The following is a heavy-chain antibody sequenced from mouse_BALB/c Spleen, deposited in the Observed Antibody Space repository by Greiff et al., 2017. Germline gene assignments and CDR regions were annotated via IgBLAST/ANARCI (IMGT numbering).Heavy chain of an antibody. CDR1: GYTFTDYA. V-gene: IGHV1-67*01. CDR2: ICTYYGNT. D-gene: IGHD4-1*01. CDR3: ARGGDWDGFDY. J-gene: IGHJ2*01. Sequence: QVQLQQSGPELVRPGVSVKISCKGSGYTFTDYAMHWVKQSHAKSLEWIGVICTYYGNTNYNQKFKGKATMTVDKSSSTAYMELARLTSEDSAIYYCARGGDWDGFDYWGQGTTLTVSS.